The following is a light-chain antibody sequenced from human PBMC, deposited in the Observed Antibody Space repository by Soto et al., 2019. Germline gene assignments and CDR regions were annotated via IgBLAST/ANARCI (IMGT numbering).Light chain of an antibody. CDR3: QHGYVAPYS. CDR2: SAS. Sequence: DIQMTQSPSSLSASIGDTVTITCRASQDINVYLNWYQQKPGEVPKLLIYSASTLHSGVPSRFTGSGSETEFTLTIRSLQPEDFATYYCQHGYVAPYSFGQGTKVDI. V-gene: IGKV1-39*01. CDR1: QDINVY. J-gene: IGKJ2*03.